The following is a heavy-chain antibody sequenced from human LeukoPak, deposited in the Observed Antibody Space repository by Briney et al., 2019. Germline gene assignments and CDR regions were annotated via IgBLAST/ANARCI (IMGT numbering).Heavy chain of an antibody. V-gene: IGHV4-59*13. CDR1: SHSMTSYH. CDR3: AGVPNQHYFDY. CDR2: IHYTGTA. Sequence: PSETLSLTCSVSSHSMTSYHGTGLRQSRGRGLEYIGHIHYTGTADDNPSLRSRVTMSVDTSKNQFSLRLMSVTASDTAVYFCAGVPNQHYFDYWGQGTLVAVSS. J-gene: IGHJ4*02.